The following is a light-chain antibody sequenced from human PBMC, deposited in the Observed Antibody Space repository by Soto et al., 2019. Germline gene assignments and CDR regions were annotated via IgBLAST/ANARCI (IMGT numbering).Light chain of an antibody. CDR3: QSYDSSLSGWV. CDR2: GNN. Sequence: QSVLTQPPSVSGAPGQRVTISCTGSSSNIGAGYDVHWYQQLPGTAPKLLIYGNNNRPSWVPDRFSGSKSGTSASLAITGLQAEDEADYYCQSYDSSLSGWVFGGGTKLNVL. V-gene: IGLV1-40*01. CDR1: SSNIGAGYD. J-gene: IGLJ3*02.